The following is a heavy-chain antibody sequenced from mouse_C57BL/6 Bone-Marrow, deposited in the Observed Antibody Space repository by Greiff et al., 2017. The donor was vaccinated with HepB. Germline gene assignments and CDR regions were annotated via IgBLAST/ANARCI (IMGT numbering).Heavy chain of an antibody. J-gene: IGHJ3*01. Sequence: EVMLVESGGGLVKPGGSLKLSCAASGFTFTSYAMSWVRQTPEKRLEWVATISDGGSYTYYPDNVKGRVTITRDNAKNNLYLQLSHLKSEDTAMYYCARGGFPAWFAYWGQGTLVTVSA. CDR2: ISDGGSYT. CDR1: GFTFTSYA. V-gene: IGHV5-4*03. CDR3: ARGGFPAWFAY.